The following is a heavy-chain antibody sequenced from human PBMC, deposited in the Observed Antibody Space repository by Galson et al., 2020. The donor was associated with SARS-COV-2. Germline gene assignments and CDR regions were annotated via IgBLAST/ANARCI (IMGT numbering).Heavy chain of an antibody. CDR2: ISTANADT. CDR3: ARESSGGPYYFDY. D-gene: IGHD3-22*01. V-gene: IGHV1-18*01. CDR1: GYIFTSYG. J-gene: IGHJ4*02. Sequence: ASVKVSCKASGYIFTSYGINWMPQAPGQGLEWVGWISTANADTYYAQKLQDRVTMTTDTSASTAYMELRSLRSDDTAVYYCARESSGGPYYFDYWGQGTLVTVSS.